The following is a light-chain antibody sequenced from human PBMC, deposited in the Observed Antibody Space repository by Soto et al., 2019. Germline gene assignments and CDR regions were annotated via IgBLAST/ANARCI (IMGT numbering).Light chain of an antibody. J-gene: IGLJ1*01. CDR2: DVS. Sequence: QSVLTQPASVSGSPGQSITISCTGTSSDVGVYNYVSWFQQHPGKAPKLMVYDVSNRPSGVSNRFSGSKSGNTASLPISGLQAEDEADYYCSPYTSSNSYVFGTGTKVTVL. V-gene: IGLV2-14*03. CDR1: SSDVGVYNY. CDR3: SPYTSSNSYV.